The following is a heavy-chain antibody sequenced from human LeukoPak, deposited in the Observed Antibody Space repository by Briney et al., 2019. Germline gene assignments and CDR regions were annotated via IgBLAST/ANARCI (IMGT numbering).Heavy chain of an antibody. CDR3: ARGPTFGCSGGSCYGDY. J-gene: IGHJ4*02. Sequence: PSETLSLTCTVQGGSLSGAYWTWIRQPPGKGLEWIGEINHTGSTNYNPSLKSRVTISVDTSKNQFSLKLSSVTAADTAVYYCARGPTFGCSGGSCYGDYWGQGTLVTVSS. CDR2: INHTGST. V-gene: IGHV4-34*01. CDR1: GGSLSGAY. D-gene: IGHD2-15*01.